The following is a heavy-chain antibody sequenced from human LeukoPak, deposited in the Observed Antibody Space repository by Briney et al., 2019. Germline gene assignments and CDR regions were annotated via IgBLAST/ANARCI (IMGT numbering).Heavy chain of an antibody. CDR3: AKGRSPYDIFDY. CDR1: GFTFSNAW. D-gene: IGHD3-22*01. Sequence: GGSLRLSCAASGFTFSNAWMSWVRQAPGKGLEWVGRIKSKTDGGTTDYAAPVKGRFTISRDNSKNTLYLQMNSLRAEDTAVYYCAKGRSPYDIFDYWGQGTLVTVSS. J-gene: IGHJ4*02. CDR2: IKSKTDGGTT. V-gene: IGHV3-15*01.